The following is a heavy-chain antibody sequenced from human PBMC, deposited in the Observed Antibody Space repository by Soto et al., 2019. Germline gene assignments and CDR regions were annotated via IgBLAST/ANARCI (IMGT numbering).Heavy chain of an antibody. CDR2: IYSAGNT. Sequence: GSLRLSCAASGFTFSSYWMSWVRQAPGKGLGWISIIYSAGNTYYADSVKGRFTISRDNSKNTLYLQMNSLGAEDTAVYYCARETSSMYYYDSSGYSPFDYWGQGTLVTVSS. D-gene: IGHD3-22*01. V-gene: IGHV3-66*01. CDR1: GFTFSSYW. CDR3: ARETSSMYYYDSSGYSPFDY. J-gene: IGHJ4*02.